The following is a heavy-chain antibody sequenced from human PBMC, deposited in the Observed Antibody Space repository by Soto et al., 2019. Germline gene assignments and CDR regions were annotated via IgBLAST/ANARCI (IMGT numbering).Heavy chain of an antibody. Sequence: ASVKVSCKASGGTFSSYAISLLRQAPGQGLEWMGIIKPSDGTVTYAQKFQGRVTMTRDTSTSTVYMELSSLRSEDTAVYYCARDWGVCSGGSCYRTPFDYWGQGTLVTVSS. J-gene: IGHJ4*02. CDR1: GGTFSSYA. CDR3: ARDWGVCSGGSCYRTPFDY. CDR2: IKPSDGTV. V-gene: IGHV1-46*01. D-gene: IGHD2-15*01.